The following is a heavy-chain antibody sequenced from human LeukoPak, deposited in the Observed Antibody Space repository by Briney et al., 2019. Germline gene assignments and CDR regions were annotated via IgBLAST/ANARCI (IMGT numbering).Heavy chain of an antibody. CDR2: ISGSGGST. Sequence: GGSLRLSCAASGFTFSSYAMSWVRQAPGKGLEWVSAISGSGGSTYYADSVKGRFTVSRDNSKNTLYLQMNSLRAEDTAVYYCARAPDYGGCDYWGQGTLVTVSS. CDR1: GFTFSSYA. D-gene: IGHD4-17*01. CDR3: ARAPDYGGCDY. J-gene: IGHJ4*02. V-gene: IGHV3-23*01.